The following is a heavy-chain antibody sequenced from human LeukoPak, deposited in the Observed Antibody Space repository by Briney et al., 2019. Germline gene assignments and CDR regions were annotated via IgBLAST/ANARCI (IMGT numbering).Heavy chain of an antibody. Sequence: GGSLRLSCAASGFTFSSYAMSWVRQAPGKGLEWVSAISGPGTNTFYADSVKGRFTISRDNSKDTLYLQMNSLRVEDTAVYYCAIDASPFIAARDYWGQGTLVTVSS. V-gene: IGHV3-23*01. J-gene: IGHJ4*02. CDR1: GFTFSSYA. D-gene: IGHD6-6*01. CDR2: ISGPGTNT. CDR3: AIDASPFIAARDY.